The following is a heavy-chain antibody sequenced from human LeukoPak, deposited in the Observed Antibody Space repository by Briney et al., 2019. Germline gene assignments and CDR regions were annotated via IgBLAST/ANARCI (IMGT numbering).Heavy chain of an antibody. V-gene: IGHV3-23*01. D-gene: IGHD5-18*01. CDR3: AKAFWLKKGYSYGSQEQSYFDY. Sequence: GGSLRLSCAASGFTFSSYAMSWVRQAPGKGLGWVSVISGSGGSTYYADSVKGRFTISRDNSKNTLYLQMNSLRAEDTAVYYCAKAFWLKKGYSYGSQEQSYFDYWGQGTLVTVSS. CDR2: ISGSGGST. J-gene: IGHJ4*02. CDR1: GFTFSSYA.